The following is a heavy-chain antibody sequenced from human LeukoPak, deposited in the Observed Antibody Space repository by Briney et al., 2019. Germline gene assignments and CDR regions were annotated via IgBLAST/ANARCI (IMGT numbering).Heavy chain of an antibody. J-gene: IGHJ4*02. CDR1: GGSISSGGYY. CDR3: ARRGSRIAAAGTELFDY. D-gene: IGHD6-13*01. Sequence: PSETLSLTCTVSGGSISSGGYYWSWIRQPPGKGLEWIRYIYHSGSTYYNPSLKSRVTISVDRSKNQFSLKLSSVTAADTAVYYCARRGSRIAAAGTELFDYWGQGTLVTVSS. V-gene: IGHV4-30-2*01. CDR2: IYHSGST.